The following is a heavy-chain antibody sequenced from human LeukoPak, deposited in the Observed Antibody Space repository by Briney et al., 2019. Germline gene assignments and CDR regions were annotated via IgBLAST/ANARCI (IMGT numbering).Heavy chain of an antibody. Sequence: PGGSLRLSCAASGFTFSSYAMSWVRQAPGKGLEWVSSISSSSSYIYYADSVKGRFTISRDNAKNSLYLQMNSLRAEDTAVYYCARGANRPFTLYSSRWSDLDYWGQGTLVTVSS. V-gene: IGHV3-21*01. CDR3: ARGANRPFTLYSSRWSDLDY. D-gene: IGHD6-19*01. CDR1: GFTFSSYA. CDR2: ISSSSSYI. J-gene: IGHJ4*02.